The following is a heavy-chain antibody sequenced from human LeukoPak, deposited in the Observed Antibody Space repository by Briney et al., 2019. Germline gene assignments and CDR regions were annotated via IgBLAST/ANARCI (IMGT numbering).Heavy chain of an antibody. CDR3: ARGVRSAVTDY. CDR1: GGSISSYY. D-gene: IGHD4-23*01. J-gene: IGHJ4*02. CDR2: IYYSGST. Sequence: KPSETLSLTCTVSGGSISSYYWSWIRQPPGKGLEWIGYIYYSGSTNYNPSLKSRVTISVDTSKNQFSLKLSSVTAADTAVYYCARGVRSAVTDYWGQGTLVTVSS. V-gene: IGHV4-59*01.